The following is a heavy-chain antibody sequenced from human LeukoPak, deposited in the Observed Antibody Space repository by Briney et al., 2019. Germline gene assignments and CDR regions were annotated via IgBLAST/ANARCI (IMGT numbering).Heavy chain of an antibody. D-gene: IGHD2-2*01. CDR3: ARGGYCSSTSCPPFDY. V-gene: IGHV3-66*01. J-gene: IGHJ4*02. CDR2: IYSGGST. CDR1: GFTVSSNY. Sequence: PGGSLRLSCAASGFTVSSNYMSWVRQAPGKGLEWVSVIYSGGSTYYADSVKGRFTTSRDNSKNTLYLQMNSLRVEDTAVYYCARGGYCSSTSCPPFDYWGQGTLVTVSS.